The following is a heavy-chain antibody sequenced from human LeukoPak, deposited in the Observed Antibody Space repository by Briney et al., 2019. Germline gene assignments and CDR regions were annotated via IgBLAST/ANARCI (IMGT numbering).Heavy chain of an antibody. D-gene: IGHD3-10*01. Sequence: GASVKVSCKDSGGTFSNYAISWVRQAPGQGLEWMGGIIPIFGTANYAQKFQGRVTITADESTSTAYMELSSLRSEDTAVYYCARVLRGWLLPDYWGQGTLVTVSS. CDR2: IIPIFGTA. V-gene: IGHV1-69*13. CDR1: GGTFSNYA. J-gene: IGHJ4*02. CDR3: ARVLRGWLLPDY.